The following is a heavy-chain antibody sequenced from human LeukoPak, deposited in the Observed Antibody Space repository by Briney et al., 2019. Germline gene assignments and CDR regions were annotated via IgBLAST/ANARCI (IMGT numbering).Heavy chain of an antibody. D-gene: IGHD5-24*01. Sequence: GASVKVSCKASGYTFTSYDINWVRQATGQGLEWMGWMNPNSGNTGYAQKFQGRVTMTRNTSISTAYMELSRLISDDTAVYYCARGDGYNWPAGYWGQGTLVTVSS. CDR3: ARGDGYNWPAGY. V-gene: IGHV1-8*01. CDR2: MNPNSGNT. CDR1: GYTFTSYD. J-gene: IGHJ4*02.